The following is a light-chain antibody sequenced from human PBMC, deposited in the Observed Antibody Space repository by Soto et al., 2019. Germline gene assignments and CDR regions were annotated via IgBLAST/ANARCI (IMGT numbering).Light chain of an antibody. Sequence: QPVLTQSPSASASLGASVNLTCTRSSGHSNYAIAWHQQQPEKSPRYLMKVNSGGSHIKGDGIPDRFSGSSSGAERYLFISGLQSEDEADYYCQTWGTGSAIVVFGGGTQLTVL. J-gene: IGLJ7*01. CDR2: VNSGGSH. V-gene: IGLV4-69*01. CDR1: SGHSNYA. CDR3: QTWGTGSAIVV.